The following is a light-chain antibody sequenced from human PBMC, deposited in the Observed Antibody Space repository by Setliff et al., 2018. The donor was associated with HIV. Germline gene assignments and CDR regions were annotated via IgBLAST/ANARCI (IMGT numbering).Light chain of an antibody. CDR3: QVWDSSSGHPYV. CDR1: NIGSKT. V-gene: IGLV3-21*03. Sequence: SYELTQPPSVSVAPGKTARITCGGNNIGSKTVHWYQQKPGQAPVLVVDDDSDRPPGIPERFSGSNSGNTATLTISRVEAGDEADYYCQVWDSSSGHPYVFGTGTKVTV. CDR2: DDS. J-gene: IGLJ1*01.